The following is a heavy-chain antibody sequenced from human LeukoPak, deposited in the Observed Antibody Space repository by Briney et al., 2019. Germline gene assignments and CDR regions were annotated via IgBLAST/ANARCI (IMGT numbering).Heavy chain of an antibody. J-gene: IGHJ4*02. CDR3: AREGRDGSGSYDY. D-gene: IGHD3-10*01. V-gene: IGHV4-59*01. CDR2: IYYSGST. Sequence: KPSETLSLTCPVSGGSISSYYWSWIRQPPGKGLEWIGYIYYSGSTNYNPSLKSRVTISVDTPKNQFSLKLSSVTAADTAVYYCAREGRDGSGSYDYWGQGTLVTVSS. CDR1: GGSISSYY.